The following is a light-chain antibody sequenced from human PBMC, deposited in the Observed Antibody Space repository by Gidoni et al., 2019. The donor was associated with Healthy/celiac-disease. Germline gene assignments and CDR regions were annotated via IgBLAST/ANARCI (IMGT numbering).Light chain of an antibody. CDR3: SSYTRSSTYVV. V-gene: IGLV2-14*01. J-gene: IGLJ2*01. Sequence: QSALTQPASVSGSPGPSITISCTGTSSDVGGYNYVSWYQQHPGKAPKLMIYEVSNRPSGVSNRFSGPKSGNTASLTISGLQAEDEADYYCSSYTRSSTYVVFGGGTKLTVL. CDR1: SSDVGGYNY. CDR2: EVS.